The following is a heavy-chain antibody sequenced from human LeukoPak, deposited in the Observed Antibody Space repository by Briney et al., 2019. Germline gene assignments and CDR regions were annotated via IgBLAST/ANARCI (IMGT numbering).Heavy chain of an antibody. D-gene: IGHD4-17*01. CDR3: ARIPKTTYFDY. V-gene: IGHV3-23*01. CDR1: GFTFSSYA. CDR2: ISGSGGST. Sequence: PGGSLRLSCAASGFTFSSYAMSWVRQAPGKGLEWVSAISGSGGSTYYADSVKGRFTISRDSSENTLHLQMNSLRAEDTAVYYCARIPKTTYFDYWGQGTLVTVSS. J-gene: IGHJ4*02.